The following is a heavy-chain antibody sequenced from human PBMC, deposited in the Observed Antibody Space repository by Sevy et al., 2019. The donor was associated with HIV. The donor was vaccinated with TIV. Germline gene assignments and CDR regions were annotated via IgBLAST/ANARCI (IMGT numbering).Heavy chain of an antibody. CDR1: GGSISGNF. Sequence: SETLSLTCSVSGGSISGNFWTWIRQPPGKGLEWIGYNHYSGSTNSNPSLKSRVSISLDTSKNQFSLRLNSVTAADTAGYYCASGSGSYYDAFHIWGQGTMVTVSS. CDR2: NHYSGST. J-gene: IGHJ3*02. D-gene: IGHD1-26*01. CDR3: ASGSGSYYDAFHI. V-gene: IGHV4-59*01.